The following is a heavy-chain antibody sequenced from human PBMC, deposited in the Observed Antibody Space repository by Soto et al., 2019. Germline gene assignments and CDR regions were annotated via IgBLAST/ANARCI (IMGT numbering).Heavy chain of an antibody. V-gene: IGHV4-34*01. J-gene: IGHJ3*02. D-gene: IGHD2-21*02. CDR1: GGSFSGYY. Sequence: SETLSLTCAVYGGSFSGYYWSWIRQPPGKGLEWIGEINHSGSTNYNPSLKSRVTISVDTSKNQFSLKLSSVTAADTAVYYCARGEDCGGDCYSRRAFDIWGQGTMVTVSS. CDR3: ARGEDCGGDCYSRRAFDI. CDR2: INHSGST.